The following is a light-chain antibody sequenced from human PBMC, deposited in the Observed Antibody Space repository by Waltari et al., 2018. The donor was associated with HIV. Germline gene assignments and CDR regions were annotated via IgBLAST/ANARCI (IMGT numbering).Light chain of an antibody. CDR3: CSSAGRDIFV. J-gene: IGLJ1*01. CDR2: DLN. CDR1: SNDVGAYNY. V-gene: IGLV2-11*01. Sequence: QSALTQSRSVSGSPGQSITISCTGTSNDVGAYNYVAWYQQHPGRAPKLLIYDLNRRPSGVPDRFSGSKSGNTASLSISGLQAEDEADYYCCSSAGRDIFVFGTGTKVTVL.